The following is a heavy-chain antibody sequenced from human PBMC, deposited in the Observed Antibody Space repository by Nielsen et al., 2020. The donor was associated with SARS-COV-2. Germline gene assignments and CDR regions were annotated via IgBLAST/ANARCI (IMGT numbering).Heavy chain of an antibody. CDR2: IYFSGRT. J-gene: IGHJ6*02. V-gene: IGHV4-31*03. CDR3: ARESSGYDHYNYGMDV. D-gene: IGHD5-12*01. CDR1: GGSISSGGYY. Sequence: SETLSLTCTVSGGSISSGGYYWSWIRHHPGKGLEWIGYIYFSGRTCYNPSLKSRVTISVDTSKNQFPLSLRSVTAADTAVYYYARESSGYDHYNYGMDVWGQGTTVTVSS.